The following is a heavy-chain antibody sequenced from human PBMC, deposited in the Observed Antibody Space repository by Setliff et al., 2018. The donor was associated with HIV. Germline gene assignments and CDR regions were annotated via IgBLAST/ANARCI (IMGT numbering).Heavy chain of an antibody. D-gene: IGHD4-17*01. J-gene: IGHJ4*02. CDR1: GFSISSNY. Sequence: PGGSLRLSCAASGFSISSNYMSWVRQAPGKGLEWVAVIYREYGAYYADSVKGRFTVSRDNSKNTIDLQMHSLRAEDTAVYYCARGRISYGDYYSWGQGTLVTVSS. CDR3: ARGRISYGDYYS. V-gene: IGHV3-53*01. CDR2: IYREYGA.